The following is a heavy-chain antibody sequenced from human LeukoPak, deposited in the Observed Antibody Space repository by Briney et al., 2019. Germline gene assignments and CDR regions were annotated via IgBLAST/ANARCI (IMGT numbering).Heavy chain of an antibody. CDR2: ISWNSGSV. CDR3: ARDLSGVTGYTYGRGIDY. J-gene: IGHJ4*02. Sequence: PGGSLRLSCAASGFTFDDYGMHWVRQAPGKGLEWVSGISWNSGSVAYAESVKGRFTISRDNAKTSLYLQMNSLRAEDMAVYYCARDLSGVTGYTYGRGIDYWGQGTLVTVSS. V-gene: IGHV3-9*03. D-gene: IGHD5-18*01. CDR1: GFTFDDYG.